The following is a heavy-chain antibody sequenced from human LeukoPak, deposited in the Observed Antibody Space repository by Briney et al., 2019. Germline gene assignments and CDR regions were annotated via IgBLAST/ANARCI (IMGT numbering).Heavy chain of an antibody. D-gene: IGHD2-2*01. CDR3: ARIGCSSTSCYGNSVDP. V-gene: IGHV1-18*01. CDR2: ISAYNGNT. CDR1: GYTFTNYG. J-gene: IGHJ5*02. Sequence: ASVKVSCKASGYTFTNYGINWVRQAPGRGLEWMGWISAYNGNTHYAQKFQGRATMTTDTSTSTAYMELRSLTSDDTAVYYCARIGCSSTSCYGNSVDPWGQGTLVTVSS.